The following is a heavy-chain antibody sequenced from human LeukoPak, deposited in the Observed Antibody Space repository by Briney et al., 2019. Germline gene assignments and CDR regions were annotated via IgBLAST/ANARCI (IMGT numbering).Heavy chain of an antibody. J-gene: IGHJ4*02. CDR1: GFTFSSYA. CDR2: ISYDGSNK. Sequence: PGGFLRLSCAASGFTFSSYAMHWVRQAPGKGLEWVAVISYDGSNKYYADSVKGRFTISRDNSKNTLYLQMNSLRAEDTAVYYCARDYGLDYWGQGTLVTVSS. CDR3: ARDYGLDY. V-gene: IGHV3-30-3*01. D-gene: IGHD3-16*01.